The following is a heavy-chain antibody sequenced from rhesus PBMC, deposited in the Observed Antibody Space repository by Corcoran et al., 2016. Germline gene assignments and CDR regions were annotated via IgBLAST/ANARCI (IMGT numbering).Heavy chain of an antibody. V-gene: IGHV4-160*01. J-gene: IGHJ4*01. Sequence: QLQLQESGPGLVKPSETLSLTCAVSGGSISGYWWSWIRQPPGKGLGWIGRIESSGSTDNHPSPKSRVTMSRDTSKNQFSLKLSSVTAADTAVYYCARDLEDRAAAAGTGYWGQGVLVTVSS. D-gene: IGHD6-31*01. CDR3: ARDLEDRAAAAGTGY. CDR1: GGSISGYW. CDR2: IESSGST.